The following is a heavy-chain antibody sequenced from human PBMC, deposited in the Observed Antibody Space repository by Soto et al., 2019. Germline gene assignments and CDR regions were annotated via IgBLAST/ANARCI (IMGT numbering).Heavy chain of an antibody. CDR2: INPNSGGT. J-gene: IGHJ3*02. D-gene: IGHD2-2*01. CDR3: ARAHQEDIVVVPAAMHILDAFDI. CDR1: GYTFTGYY. Sequence: GPSVKVSCKASGYTFTGYYMHWVRQAPGQGLEWMGWINPNSGGTNYAQKFQGWVTMTRDTSISTAYMELSRLRSDDTAVYYCARAHQEDIVVVPAAMHILDAFDIWGQGTMVTVSS. V-gene: IGHV1-2*04.